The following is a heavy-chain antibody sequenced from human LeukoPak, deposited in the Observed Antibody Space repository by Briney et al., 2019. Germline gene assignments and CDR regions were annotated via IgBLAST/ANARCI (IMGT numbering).Heavy chain of an antibody. D-gene: IGHD5-18*01. CDR1: GFTFSDYH. V-gene: IGHV3-11*01. CDR3: AKGSSYGYVFDY. J-gene: IGHJ4*02. Sequence: GGSLRLSCAASGFTFSDYHMSWIRQAPGRGLEWVSDIRSGGSSMYYEDSVKGRFTISRDNSKNTLYLQMNSLRAEDTAVYYCAKGSSYGYVFDYWGQGTLVTVSS. CDR2: IRSGGSSM.